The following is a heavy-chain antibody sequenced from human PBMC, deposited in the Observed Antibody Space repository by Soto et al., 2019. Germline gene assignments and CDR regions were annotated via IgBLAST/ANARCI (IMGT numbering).Heavy chain of an antibody. J-gene: IGHJ6*02. D-gene: IGHD3-22*01. CDR2: ISAYNGNT. CDR3: AIYLGYYYDSSGYYPWTSYYYYYGMDV. V-gene: IGHV1-18*01. CDR1: GSTFTSYG. Sequence: SVKVSCKASGSTFTSYGISWVRQAPGQGLEWMGWISAYNGNTNYAQKLRGRVTMTTDTSTSTACMELRSLRSDDTAVYYCAIYLGYYYDSSGYYPWTSYYYYYGMDVWAQGTKVTVS.